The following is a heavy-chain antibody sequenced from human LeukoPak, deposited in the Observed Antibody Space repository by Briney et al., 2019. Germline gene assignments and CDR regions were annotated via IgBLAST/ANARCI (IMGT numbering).Heavy chain of an antibody. CDR3: ARFGYDMKAFDI. Sequence: ASVKASCKASGYTFTSYAMHWVRQAPGQRLEWMGWINAGNGNTKYSQKFQGRVTITRDTSASTAYMELSSLRSEDTAVYYCARFGYDMKAFDIWGQGTMVTVSS. V-gene: IGHV1-3*01. CDR1: GYTFTSYA. D-gene: IGHD3-22*01. J-gene: IGHJ3*02. CDR2: INAGNGNT.